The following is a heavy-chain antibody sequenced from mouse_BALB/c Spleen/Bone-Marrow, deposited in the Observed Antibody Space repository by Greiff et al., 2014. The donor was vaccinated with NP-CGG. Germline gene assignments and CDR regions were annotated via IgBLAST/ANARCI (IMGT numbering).Heavy chain of an antibody. J-gene: IGHJ1*01. CDR2: IDPANGDT. CDR1: GFNIKDTY. V-gene: IGHV14-3*02. CDR3: TRPSFYYGSSYWYFDV. D-gene: IGHD1-1*01. Sequence: VQLQQSGSELVKPGASVKLSCAASGFNIKDTYIHWVKQRPEQGLEWIGRIDPANGDTKYDPKFQGKATITADTSSNTAYLQLSSLTSEDTAVYYCTRPSFYYGSSYWYFDVWGAGTTVTVSS.